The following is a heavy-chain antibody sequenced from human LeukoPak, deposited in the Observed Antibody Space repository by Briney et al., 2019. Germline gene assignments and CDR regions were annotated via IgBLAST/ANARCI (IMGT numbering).Heavy chain of an antibody. CDR3: ARDREDRQQLATGLDY. CDR1: GFTFSSYW. D-gene: IGHD6-13*01. CDR2: IKQDGSEK. J-gene: IGHJ4*02. Sequence: GGSLRLSCAASGFTFSSYWMSWVRQAPGKGLEWVANIKQDGSEKYYVDSVKGRFTISRDNAKNPLYLQMNSLRAEDTAVYYCARDREDRQQLATGLDYWGQGTLVTVSS. V-gene: IGHV3-7*01.